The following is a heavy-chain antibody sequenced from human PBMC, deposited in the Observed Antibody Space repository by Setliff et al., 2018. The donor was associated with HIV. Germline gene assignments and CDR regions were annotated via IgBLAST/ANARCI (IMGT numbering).Heavy chain of an antibody. CDR3: ATDNNRGGAVDY. Sequence: HPGGSLRLSCAASGFTFSSYWMSWVRQAPGKGLEWVANIKQDESEKYYMDSVRGRFIISRDNAKKSVYLQMSSLRAEDTAVYYCATDNNRGGAVDYWGQGTLVTVSS. V-gene: IGHV3-7*03. J-gene: IGHJ4*02. D-gene: IGHD3-16*01. CDR1: GFTFSSYW. CDR2: IKQDESEK.